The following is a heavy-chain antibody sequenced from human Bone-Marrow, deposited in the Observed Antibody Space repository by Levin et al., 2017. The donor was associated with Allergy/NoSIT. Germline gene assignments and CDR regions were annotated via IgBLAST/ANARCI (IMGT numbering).Heavy chain of an antibody. J-gene: IGHJ4*02. CDR3: ARDYYASGKYYNYFDH. CDR2: IYSGGNT. CDR1: GFTVSSHY. Sequence: GESLKISCAASGFTVSSHYMNWVRQAPGKGLEWVSIIYSGGNTYYADSVKGRFTISRDNSKNTLYLQMNSLRAEDTAVYYCARDYYASGKYYNYFDHWGQGTLVTVSS. V-gene: IGHV3-53*01. D-gene: IGHD3-10*01.